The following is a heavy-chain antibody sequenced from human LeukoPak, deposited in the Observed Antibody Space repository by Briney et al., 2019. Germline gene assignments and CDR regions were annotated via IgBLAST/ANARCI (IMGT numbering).Heavy chain of an antibody. CDR1: GDSISSYY. J-gene: IGHJ5*02. CDR2: IYSSGST. Sequence: SETLSLTCSVSGDSISSYYWSWIRQPPGKGLEWIGYIYSSGSTKYNPSLKSRVTISIDTSRNQFSLTVHSVTAADTATYYCARHPRSCTGGGTCYSWFDASGQGTLVTVSS. CDR3: ARHPRSCTGGGTCYSWFDA. V-gene: IGHV4-59*08. D-gene: IGHD2-15*01.